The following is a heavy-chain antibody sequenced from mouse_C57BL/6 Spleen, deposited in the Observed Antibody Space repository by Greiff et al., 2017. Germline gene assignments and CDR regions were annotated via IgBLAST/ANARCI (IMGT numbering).Heavy chain of an antibody. V-gene: IGHV1-15*01. CDR2: IDPETGGT. J-gene: IGHJ2*01. CDR3: TRRGMVTNFFFDY. D-gene: IGHD2-2*01. Sequence: VQLVESGAELVRPGASVTLSCKASGYTFTDYEMHWVKQTPVHGLEWIGAIDPETGGTAYNQKFKGKAILTADKSSSTAYLELRSLTSEDSAVYYCTRRGMVTNFFFDYWGQGTTLTVSS. CDR1: GYTFTDYE.